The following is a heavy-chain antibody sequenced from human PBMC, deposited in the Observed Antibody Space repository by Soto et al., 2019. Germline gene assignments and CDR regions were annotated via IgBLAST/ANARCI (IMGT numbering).Heavy chain of an antibody. V-gene: IGHV2-5*02. Sequence: QITLKESGPTLVKPTQTLTLTCTFSGFSLSTSGVGVGWIRQPPGKALEWLALIYWDDDKRYSPSLKSRLTITKDNSKNQVVLTMTNMDPVDTATYYCAHSPYYYYGSGSYYKIRGAPNYYYFDYWGQGTLVTVSS. CDR2: IYWDDDK. J-gene: IGHJ4*02. CDR1: GFSLSTSGVG. CDR3: AHSPYYYYGSGSYYKIRGAPNYYYFDY. D-gene: IGHD3-10*01.